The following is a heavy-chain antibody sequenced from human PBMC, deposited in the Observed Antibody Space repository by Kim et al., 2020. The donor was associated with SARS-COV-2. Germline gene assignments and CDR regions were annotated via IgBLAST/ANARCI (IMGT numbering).Heavy chain of an antibody. Sequence: GGSLRLSCAASGFTFSSYAMSWVRQAPGKGLEWVSAISGSGGSTYYADSVKGRFTISRDNSKNTLYLQMNSLRAEDTAVYYCAKKGDYYDSSGYYFAIGGMDVWGQGTTVTVSS. D-gene: IGHD3-22*01. J-gene: IGHJ6*02. CDR1: GFTFSSYA. CDR3: AKKGDYYDSSGYYFAIGGMDV. V-gene: IGHV3-23*01. CDR2: ISGSGGST.